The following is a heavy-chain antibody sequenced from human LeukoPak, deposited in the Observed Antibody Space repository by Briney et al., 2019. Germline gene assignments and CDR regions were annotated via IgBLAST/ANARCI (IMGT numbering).Heavy chain of an antibody. D-gene: IGHD3-10*01. Sequence: GGSLRLFCAASGLNVAAYAMYWVRQPPGKSLEWVSLISGDSDNKYSAASVKGRFAISRDNSKNSLYLQMNSLTTEDTALYYCAIAYESGSFYRAFAYWGQGALVTVSS. J-gene: IGHJ4*02. V-gene: IGHV3-43*02. CDR3: AIAYESGSFYRAFAY. CDR1: GLNVAAYA. CDR2: ISGDSDNK.